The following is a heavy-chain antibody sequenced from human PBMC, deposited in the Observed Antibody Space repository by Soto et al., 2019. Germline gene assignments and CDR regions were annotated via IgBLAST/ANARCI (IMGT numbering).Heavy chain of an antibody. CDR3: ARIRSYDSSGCIREDYFDY. Sequence: SGPTLVNPTQTLTLTCTFSGFSLSTSGMCVSWIRQPPGKALEWLAPIDWDDDKYYSTSLKTRLTISKDTSRNQVVLTMTNMDPVDTATYYCARIRSYDSSGCIREDYFDYWGQGTLVTVSS. J-gene: IGHJ4*02. D-gene: IGHD3-22*01. CDR2: IDWDDDK. CDR1: GFSLSTSGMC. V-gene: IGHV2-70*01.